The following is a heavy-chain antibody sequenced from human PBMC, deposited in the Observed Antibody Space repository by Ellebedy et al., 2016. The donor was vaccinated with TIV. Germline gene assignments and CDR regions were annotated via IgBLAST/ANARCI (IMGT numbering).Heavy chain of an antibody. J-gene: IGHJ6*02. CDR1: GFTVSSNF. Sequence: GESLKISCAASGFTVSSNFMTWVRQAPGKGLEWVSVIYGGGTIRYADSVKGLFTISRDNSKNTVDLQMNSLRAEDTAVYYCARPTVPATICGACGMDVWGQGTTVIVSS. CDR2: IYGGGTI. V-gene: IGHV3-53*01. CDR3: ARPTVPATICGACGMDV. D-gene: IGHD2-2*01.